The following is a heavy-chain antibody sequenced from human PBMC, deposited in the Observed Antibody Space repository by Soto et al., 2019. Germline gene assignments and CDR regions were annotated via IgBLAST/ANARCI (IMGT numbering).Heavy chain of an antibody. Sequence: QVQLVQSGAEVKKPGSSVKVSCKASGGTFSSYAISWVRQAPGQGLEWMGGMIPIFGTANYAQKFQGRVTITADESTSTAYMELSSLRSEDTAVYYCARDRGRNNWNDVEAFDIWGQGTMVTVSS. CDR3: ARDRGRNNWNDVEAFDI. CDR1: GGTFSSYA. D-gene: IGHD1-20*01. J-gene: IGHJ3*02. CDR2: MIPIFGTA. V-gene: IGHV1-69*12.